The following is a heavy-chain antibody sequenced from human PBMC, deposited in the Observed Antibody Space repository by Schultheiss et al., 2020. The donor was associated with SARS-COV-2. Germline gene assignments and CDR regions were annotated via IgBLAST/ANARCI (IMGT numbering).Heavy chain of an antibody. J-gene: IGHJ4*02. CDR1: GGTFSSYA. CDR3: AREGGYGGNVGY. CDR2: IIPIFGTA. D-gene: IGHD4-23*01. Sequence: SVKVSCKASGGTFSSYAISWVRQAPGQGLEWMGGIIPIFGTANYAQKFQGRVTITADESTSTAYMELSSLRSDDTAVYYCAREGGYGGNVGYWGQGTLVTVS. V-gene: IGHV1-69*13.